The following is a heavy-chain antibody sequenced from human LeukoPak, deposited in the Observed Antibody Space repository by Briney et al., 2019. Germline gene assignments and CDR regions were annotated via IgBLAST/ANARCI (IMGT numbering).Heavy chain of an antibody. V-gene: IGHV1-69-2*01. CDR2: VDPEDGET. J-gene: IGHJ3*02. Sequence: ASVKVSCXVSGYTFTDYYMHWVQRAPGKGLEWMGLVDPEDGETIYAEKFQGRVTITADTSTDTAYMELSSLRSEDTAVYYCAAVVGATYAFDIWGQGTMVTVSS. D-gene: IGHD1-26*01. CDR1: GYTFTDYY. CDR3: AAVVGATYAFDI.